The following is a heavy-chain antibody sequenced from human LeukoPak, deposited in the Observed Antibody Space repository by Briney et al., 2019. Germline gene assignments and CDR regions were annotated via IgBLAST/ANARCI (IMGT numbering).Heavy chain of an antibody. CDR2: IYTSGST. CDR1: GGSISSYY. D-gene: IGHD6-19*01. J-gene: IGHJ5*02. V-gene: IGHV4-4*07. Sequence: NSSETLSLTCTVSGGSISSYYWSWIRQPAGKGLEWIGRIYTSGSTNYNPSLKSRVTMSVDTSKNQFSLKLSSVTAADTAVYYCAREIAVAGTEGRFDPWGQGTLVTVSS. CDR3: AREIAVAGTEGRFDP.